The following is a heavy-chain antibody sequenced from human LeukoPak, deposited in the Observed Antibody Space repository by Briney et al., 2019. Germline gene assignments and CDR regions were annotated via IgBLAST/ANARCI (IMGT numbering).Heavy chain of an antibody. CDR2: ITSSGYTI. CDR1: GFTFSDYT. CDR3: ARESGSHKAFDY. J-gene: IGHJ4*02. V-gene: IGHV3-11*01. Sequence: PGGSLRLSCAASGFTFSDYTMSWIRQAPGKGLEWVSYITSSGYTIYYTDSVKGRFTISRDNAKNSLYLQMNSLRAEDTAVYYCARESGSHKAFDYWGQGTLVTVSS. D-gene: IGHD1-26*01.